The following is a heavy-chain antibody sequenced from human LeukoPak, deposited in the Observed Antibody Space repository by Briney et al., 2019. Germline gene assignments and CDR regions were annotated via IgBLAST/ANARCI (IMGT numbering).Heavy chain of an antibody. Sequence: PSETLSLTCTVSGGSISSYYLSWLRQPPGKGREWMGYIYYNGNTKYNPSVKSRVTISVDTTRNQFSLKLNSVTAAETAVYYCGAGRGKLSAIYSWGQATIVTVYS. CDR3: GAGRGKLSAIYS. V-gene: IGHV4-59*03. CDR2: IYYNGNT. D-gene: IGHD3-10*01. J-gene: IGHJ3*02. CDR1: GGSISSYY.